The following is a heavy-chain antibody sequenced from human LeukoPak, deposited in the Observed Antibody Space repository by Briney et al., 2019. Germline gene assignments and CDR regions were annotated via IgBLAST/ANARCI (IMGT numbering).Heavy chain of an antibody. CDR2: IYYSGST. J-gene: IGHJ5*02. CDR1: GGSISSYY. V-gene: IGHV4-59*12. D-gene: IGHD6-13*01. Sequence: PSETLSLTCTVSGGSISSYYWSWIRQPPGNGLEWIGYIYYSGSTNYNPSLKSRVTISVDTSKNQFSLKLSSVTAADTAVYYCARAYTSSCRWFDPWGQGTLVTVSS. CDR3: ARAYTSSCRWFDP.